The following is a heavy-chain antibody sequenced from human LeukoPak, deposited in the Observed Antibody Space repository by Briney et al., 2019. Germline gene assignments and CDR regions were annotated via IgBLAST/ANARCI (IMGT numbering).Heavy chain of an antibody. Sequence: PSQTLSLTCTVSGGSISSGSYYWSWIRQPAGKGLEWIGRIYTSGSTNYNPSLKSRVTISVDTSKNQFSLKLSSVTAADTAVYYCARDDDLSQHWGQGTLVTVSS. CDR2: IYTSGST. D-gene: IGHD1-1*01. J-gene: IGHJ1*01. CDR3: ARDDDLSQH. V-gene: IGHV4-61*02. CDR1: GGSISSGSYY.